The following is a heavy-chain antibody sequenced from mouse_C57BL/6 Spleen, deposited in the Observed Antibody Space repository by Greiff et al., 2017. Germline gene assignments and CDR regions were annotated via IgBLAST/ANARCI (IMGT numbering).Heavy chain of an antibody. CDR3: ARGSYDGPLDY. V-gene: IGHV1-42*01. D-gene: IGHD2-3*01. CDR1: GYSFTGYY. J-gene: IGHJ2*01. CDR2: INPSTGGT. Sequence: VQLQQSGPELVKPGASVKISCKASGYSFTGYYMNWVKQSPEKSLEWIGEINPSTGGTTYNQKFKAKATLTVDKSSSTAYMQLKSLTSEDSAVYYCARGSYDGPLDYWGQGTTLTVSS.